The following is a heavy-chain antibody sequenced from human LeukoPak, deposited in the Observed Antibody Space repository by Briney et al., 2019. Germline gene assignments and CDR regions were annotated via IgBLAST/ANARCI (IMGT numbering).Heavy chain of an antibody. CDR3: AREGGYSSSSNDY. D-gene: IGHD6-6*01. CDR2: INSDGSST. V-gene: IGHV3-74*01. CDR1: EFTFSNHW. Sequence: GGSLRLSCAASEFTFSNHWMHWLRQAPGEGLAWVSYINSDGSSTSYADYVKGRFTISRDNAKNSLYLQMNSLRAEDTAVYYCAREGGYSSSSNDYWGQGTLVTVSS. J-gene: IGHJ4*02.